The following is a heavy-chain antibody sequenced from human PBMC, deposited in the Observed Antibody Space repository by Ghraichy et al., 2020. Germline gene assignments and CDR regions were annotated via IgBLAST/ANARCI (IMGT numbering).Heavy chain of an antibody. D-gene: IGHD2-2*02. V-gene: IGHV3-23*01. CDR3: AKDGGYCSSTSCYTRDY. Sequence: GSLRLSCAASGFTFSSYAMSWVRQAPGKGLEWVSAISGSGGSTYYADSVKGRFTISRDNSKNTLYLQMNSLRAEDTAVYYCAKDGGYCSSTSCYTRDYWGQGTLVTVSS. J-gene: IGHJ4*02. CDR2: ISGSGGST. CDR1: GFTFSSYA.